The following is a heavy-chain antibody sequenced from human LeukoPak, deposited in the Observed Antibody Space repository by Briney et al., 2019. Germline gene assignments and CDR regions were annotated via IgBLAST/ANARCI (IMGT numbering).Heavy chain of an antibody. V-gene: IGHV3-21*04. CDR2: ISSSSSYI. J-gene: IGHJ4*02. CDR3: AKGLTKYSGSYYDIDY. Sequence: GGSLRLSCAASGFTFSSYSMNWVRQAPGKGLEWVSCISSSSSYIYYADSVKGRFTISRDKPKNTLYLQMSGLRAEDTAVYYCAKGLTKYSGSYYDIDYWGQGTLVTVSS. CDR1: GFTFSSYS. D-gene: IGHD1-26*01.